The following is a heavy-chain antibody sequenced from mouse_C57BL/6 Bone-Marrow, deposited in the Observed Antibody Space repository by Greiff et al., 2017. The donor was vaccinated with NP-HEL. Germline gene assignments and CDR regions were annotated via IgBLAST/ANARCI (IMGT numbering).Heavy chain of an antibody. D-gene: IGHD2-4*01. CDR3: ARSIYYDYADDPFYAMDY. CDR2: IRNKANGYTT. CDR1: GFTFTDYY. J-gene: IGHJ4*01. Sequence: EVQGVESGGGLVQPGGSLSLSCAASGFTFTDYYMSWVRQPPGKALEWLVFIRNKANGYTTEYSASVKGRFTISRDNSQSILYLQMNALRAEDSATYYCARSIYYDYADDPFYAMDYRGQGTSVTVSS. V-gene: IGHV7-3*01.